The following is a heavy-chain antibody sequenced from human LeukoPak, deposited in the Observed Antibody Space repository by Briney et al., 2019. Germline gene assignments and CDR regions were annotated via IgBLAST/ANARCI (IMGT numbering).Heavy chain of an antibody. D-gene: IGHD1-26*01. CDR1: GYTFTGYY. CDR2: INPNSGGT. V-gene: IGHV1-2*02. Sequence: ASVKVSCKASGYTFTGYYMHWVRQAPGQGLEWMGWINPNSGGTNYAQKFQGRVTMTRDTSISTAYMELSRLRSDDTAVYYCARDIGYRSGSRYNWFDPWGQGTLVTVSS. CDR3: ARDIGYRSGSRYNWFDP. J-gene: IGHJ5*02.